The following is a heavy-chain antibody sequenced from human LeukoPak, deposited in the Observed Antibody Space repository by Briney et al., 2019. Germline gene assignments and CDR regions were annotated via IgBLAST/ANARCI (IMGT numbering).Heavy chain of an antibody. CDR2: ISSSSSYI. D-gene: IGHD3-3*01. CDR1: GFTFSSYS. J-gene: IGHJ4*02. CDR3: ARDAYYDFWSGYYPKQLDY. V-gene: IGHV3-21*01. Sequence: GGSLRLSCAASGFTFSSYSMNWVRRAPGKGLEWVSSISSSSSYIYYADSVKGRFTISRDNAKNSLYLQMNSLRAEDTAVYYCARDAYYDFWSGYYPKQLDYWGQGTLVTVSS.